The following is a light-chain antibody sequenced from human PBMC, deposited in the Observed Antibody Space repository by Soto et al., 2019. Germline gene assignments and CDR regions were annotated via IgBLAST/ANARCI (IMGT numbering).Light chain of an antibody. CDR2: DVS. CDR1: SSDVGGYNY. J-gene: IGLJ2*01. V-gene: IGLV2-14*03. Sequence: QSVLTQPASVSGSPGQSITISCAGTSSDVGGYNYVSWYQHHPGKAPKLMIYDVSNRPSGVSNRFSGSKSGSTASLTISGLQAEDEAAYWCSSYTSSSTLVVFGGGTQLTVL. CDR3: SSYTSSSTLVV.